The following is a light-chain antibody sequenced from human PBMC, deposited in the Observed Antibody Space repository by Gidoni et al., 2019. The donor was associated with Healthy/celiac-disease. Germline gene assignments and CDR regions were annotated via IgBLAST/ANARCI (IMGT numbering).Light chain of an antibody. CDR3: QRSYSTPPT. Sequence: DIQMTQSPSSLSASVGDRVTITCRASQSISSYLNWYQQKPGKAPKLLIYAASSLQSGVPSRFSGSASGTDFTLTISSLQPEDFATYYCQRSYSTPPTFGQGTRVEIK. V-gene: IGKV1-39*01. CDR2: AAS. J-gene: IGKJ1*01. CDR1: QSISSY.